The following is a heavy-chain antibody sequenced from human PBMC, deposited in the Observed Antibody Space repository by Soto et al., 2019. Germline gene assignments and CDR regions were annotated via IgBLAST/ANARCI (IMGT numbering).Heavy chain of an antibody. Sequence: ASVKVSCKASGYTFTSYGIRWVRQAPGQGLEWMGWISAYNGNTNYAQKLQGRVTMTTDTPTITAYMELRSLRSDDTAVYYCARVTGTTCLDYWGQGTLVTVSS. D-gene: IGHD1-20*01. CDR2: ISAYNGNT. CDR1: GYTFTSYG. CDR3: ARVTGTTCLDY. V-gene: IGHV1-18*01. J-gene: IGHJ4*02.